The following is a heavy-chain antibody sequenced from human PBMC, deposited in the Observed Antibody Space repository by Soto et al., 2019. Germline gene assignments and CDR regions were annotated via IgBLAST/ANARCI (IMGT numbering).Heavy chain of an antibody. CDR1: GGSISSGGYY. J-gene: IGHJ5*02. D-gene: IGHD2-21*02. CDR2: IYYSGST. V-gene: IGHV4-31*03. CDR3: VRSSPVVTAP. Sequence: PSETLSLTCTVSGGSISSGGYYWSWIRQHPGKGLEWIGYIYYSGSTYYNPSLKSRITISVDTSKNQFSLKLSSVTAADTAVYYCVRSSPVVTAPWGQGTLVTVSS.